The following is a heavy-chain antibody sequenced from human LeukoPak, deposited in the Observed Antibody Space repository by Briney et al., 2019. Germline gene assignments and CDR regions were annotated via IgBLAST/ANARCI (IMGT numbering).Heavy chain of an antibody. V-gene: IGHV4-38-2*02. D-gene: IGHD3-9*01. CDR3: ARDGPYDILTGYPTHWFDP. J-gene: IGHJ5*02. CDR2: IYHSGST. CDR1: GYSISSGYY. Sequence: SETLSLTCTVSGYSISSGYYWGWIRQPPGKGLEWIGSIYHSGSTYYNPSLKSRVTISVDTSKNQFSLKLSSVTAADTAVYYCARDGPYDILTGYPTHWFDPWGQGTLVTVSS.